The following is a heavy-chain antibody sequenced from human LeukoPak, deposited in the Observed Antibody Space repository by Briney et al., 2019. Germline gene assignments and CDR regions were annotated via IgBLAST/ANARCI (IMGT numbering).Heavy chain of an antibody. CDR3: VKALQGRVGGSYSHAFHI. CDR1: GFTFSTYA. Sequence: GGSLRLPCAPSGFTFSTYAMSWVRQAPGKGLEWVSVINGSYGTTYYADSVEGRFTIARDNSKNTLYLQMNSLRPEDRAVYYCVKALQGRVGGSYSHAFHIWGQGTMVTVSS. V-gene: IGHV3-23*01. CDR2: INGSYGTT. D-gene: IGHD3-16*01. J-gene: IGHJ3*02.